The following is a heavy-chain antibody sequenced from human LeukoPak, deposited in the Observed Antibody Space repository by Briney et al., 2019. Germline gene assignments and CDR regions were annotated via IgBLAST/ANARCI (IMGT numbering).Heavy chain of an antibody. Sequence: GGSLRLSCAASGFTVSSNYMSWVRQAPGKGLEWVSVIHSGGSTDYADSVKGRFTISRDTSKNTLYLQMNSLRVEDTAVYYCARSSHYDILTGYSEEDAFDIWGQGTMVTVSS. CDR1: GFTVSSNY. CDR2: IHSGGST. J-gene: IGHJ3*02. V-gene: IGHV3-53*01. CDR3: ARSSHYDILTGYSEEDAFDI. D-gene: IGHD3-9*01.